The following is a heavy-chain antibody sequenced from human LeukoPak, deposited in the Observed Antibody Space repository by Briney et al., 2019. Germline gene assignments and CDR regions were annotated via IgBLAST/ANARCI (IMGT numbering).Heavy chain of an antibody. CDR3: ARALRRYKYDYPSPDY. CDR1: GFTFDDYG. V-gene: IGHV3-20*04. J-gene: IGHJ4*02. D-gene: IGHD3-16*01. CDR2: RNGAGT. Sequence: GGSLRLSCATSGFTFDDYGMSWVRQAPGKGLEWVSGRNGAGTGYADSVKGRFTISRDNAKNSLYLQMNSLRAEDTALYYCARALRRYKYDYPSPDYWGQGTLVTVSS.